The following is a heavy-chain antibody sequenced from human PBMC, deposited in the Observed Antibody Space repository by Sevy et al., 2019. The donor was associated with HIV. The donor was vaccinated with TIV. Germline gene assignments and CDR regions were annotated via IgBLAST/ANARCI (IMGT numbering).Heavy chain of an antibody. J-gene: IGHJ4*02. CDR2: IIGSGVTT. Sequence: GGSLRLSCAASGFTFSSYAMTWVRQPPGKGLEWVSLIIGSGVTTYYADSVKGRFTISRDKSKNTLCLQMNSPRAEDTAVCYCVTLGSGSSNFDFWGQGTLVTVSS. V-gene: IGHV3-23*01. CDR3: VTLGSGSSNFDF. D-gene: IGHD6-19*01. CDR1: GFTFSSYA.